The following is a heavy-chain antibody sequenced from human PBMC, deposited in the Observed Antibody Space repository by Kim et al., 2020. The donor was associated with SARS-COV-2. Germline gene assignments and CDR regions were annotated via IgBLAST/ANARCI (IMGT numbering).Heavy chain of an antibody. Sequence: ADSKKGRFPIARDNAKNSLYLQMNSLRDEDTAVYYCARGYYDSSGYYYDDYWGQGTLVTVSS. V-gene: IGHV3-48*02. CDR3: ARGYYDSSGYYYDDY. J-gene: IGHJ4*02. D-gene: IGHD3-22*01.